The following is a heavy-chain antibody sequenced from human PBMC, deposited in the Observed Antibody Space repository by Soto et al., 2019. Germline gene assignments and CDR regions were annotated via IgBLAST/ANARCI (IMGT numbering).Heavy chain of an antibody. CDR3: ASTGGEFDY. V-gene: IGHV3-48*01. CDR2: ISSSSSTI. J-gene: IGHJ4*02. CDR1: GFTFSSFS. D-gene: IGHD2-8*02. Sequence: EVQLVESGGGLVQPGGSLRLSCAASGFTFSSFSMNWVRQAPGKGLEWVSYISSSSSTIYYADSVKGRFTISRDNAKNSLYLQMNSLRAEDTAVYYCASTGGEFDYWGQGTLVTVSS.